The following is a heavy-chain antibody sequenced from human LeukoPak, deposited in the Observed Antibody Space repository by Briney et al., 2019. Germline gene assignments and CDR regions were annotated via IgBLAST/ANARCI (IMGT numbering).Heavy chain of an antibody. CDR1: GFTFSSYA. D-gene: IGHD6-6*01. CDR2: ISGSGGST. V-gene: IGHV3-23*01. Sequence: GGSLRLSCAASGFTFSSYAMSWVRQAPGKGLEWVSAISGSGGSTYYADSVKGRITISRDNAKNSLYLQMNSLRAEDTAVYYCAKAARGMWSSSPRNFQGLFDYWGQGTLVTVSS. J-gene: IGHJ4*02. CDR3: AKAARGMWSSSPRNFQGLFDY.